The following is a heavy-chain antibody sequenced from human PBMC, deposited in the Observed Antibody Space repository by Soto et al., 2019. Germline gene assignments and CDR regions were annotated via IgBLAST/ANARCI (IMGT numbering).Heavy chain of an antibody. CDR1: GGSISSYY. CDR3: ARRYGGNFDY. CDR2: IYYSGST. V-gene: IGHV4-59*01. Sequence: SETLSLTCTVSGGSISSYYWSWIRQPPGKGLEWIGYIYYSGSTNYNPSLKSRVSISVDTSKNQFSLKLSSVTAADTTVYYCARRYGGNFDYWGQGTLVTVSS. J-gene: IGHJ4*02. D-gene: IGHD1-26*01.